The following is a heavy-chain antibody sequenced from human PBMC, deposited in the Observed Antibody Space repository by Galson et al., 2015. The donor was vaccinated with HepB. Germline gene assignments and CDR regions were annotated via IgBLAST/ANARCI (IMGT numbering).Heavy chain of an antibody. Sequence: QSGAEVKKPGESLKISCNGSGYNFTTHWIGWVRQMPGRGLEWMGVIYPGDSDTRYSPSFQGQVTISADKSISTTYLQWSSLKASDSAMYDCARQGEEDMLYYYYFMDVRGKGTTVTVS. V-gene: IGHV5-51*03. D-gene: IGHD2-15*01. CDR1: GYNFTTHW. CDR2: IYPGDSDT. CDR3: ARQGEEDMLYYYYFMDV. J-gene: IGHJ6*03.